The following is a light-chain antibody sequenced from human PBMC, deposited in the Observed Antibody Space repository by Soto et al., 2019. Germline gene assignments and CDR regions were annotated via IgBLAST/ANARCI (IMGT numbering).Light chain of an antibody. CDR2: GAS. Sequence: EVVMTQSPATLSVSPGETATLSCRASQSVGSAVAWYQHQPGQAPRLLIVGASIRATGVPGRFSGGGSGTEFTLTISNLQSEDFAVYYCQQYRNWPPLTFGGGTTVEFK. CDR3: QQYRNWPPLT. J-gene: IGKJ4*01. V-gene: IGKV3-15*01. CDR1: QSVGSA.